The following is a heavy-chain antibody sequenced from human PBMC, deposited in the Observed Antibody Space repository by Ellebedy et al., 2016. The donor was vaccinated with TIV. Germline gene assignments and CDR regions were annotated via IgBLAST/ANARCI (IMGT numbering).Heavy chain of an antibody. D-gene: IGHD3-22*01. CDR1: GGSISSGDYY. J-gene: IGHJ3*02. CDR2: IYYSGTT. V-gene: IGHV4-30-4*01. Sequence: MPSETLSLTCTVSGGSISSGDYYWSWIRQPPGQGLEWIGYIYYSGTTYYNPSLKSRVTISVDTSKNQFSLKLSSVTAADTAVYYCARDFRYYDSSGYHLIAFDIWGQGTMVTVSS. CDR3: ARDFRYYDSSGYHLIAFDI.